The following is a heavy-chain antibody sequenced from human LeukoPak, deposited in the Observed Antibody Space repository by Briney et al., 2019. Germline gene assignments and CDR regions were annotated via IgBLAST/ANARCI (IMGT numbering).Heavy chain of an antibody. Sequence: GGSLRLSCAASGFTFSSYAMSWVRQAPGKGLEWVAAISGSGGSTYYADSVKGRFTISRDNSKNTLYLQMNSLRAEDTAVYYCACRGYYDSSGYYSGGGDYWGQGNLVTVSS. CDR1: GFTFSSYA. CDR3: ACRGYYDSSGYYSGGGDY. V-gene: IGHV3-23*01. CDR2: ISGSGGST. D-gene: IGHD3-22*01. J-gene: IGHJ4*02.